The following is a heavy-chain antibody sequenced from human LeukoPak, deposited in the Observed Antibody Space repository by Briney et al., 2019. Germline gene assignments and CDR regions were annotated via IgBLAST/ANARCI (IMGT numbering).Heavy chain of an antibody. Sequence: SETLSLTCTVSGGSISSSSYYWGWIRQPPGKGLEWIGSIYYSGSTYYNPSLKSRVTISVDTSKNQFSLKLSSVTAADTAVYYCARDYGDFLFDPWGQGTLVTVSS. D-gene: IGHD4-17*01. V-gene: IGHV4-39*02. CDR2: IYYSGST. J-gene: IGHJ5*02. CDR1: GGSISSSSYY. CDR3: ARDYGDFLFDP.